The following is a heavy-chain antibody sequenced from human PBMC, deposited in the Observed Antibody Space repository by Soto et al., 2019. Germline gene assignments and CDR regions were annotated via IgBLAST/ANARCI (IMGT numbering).Heavy chain of an antibody. CDR2: ISSSSSYI. J-gene: IGHJ5*02. Sequence: GGSLRLSCAASGFTFSSYSMNWVRQAPGKGLGWVSSISSSSSYIYYADSVKGRFTISRDNAKNSLYMQMNSLRAEDTAVYYCARMYGLTSSTSCYYPWGQGTLVTVSS. V-gene: IGHV3-21*01. CDR1: GFTFSSYS. D-gene: IGHD2-2*01. CDR3: ARMYGLTSSTSCYYP.